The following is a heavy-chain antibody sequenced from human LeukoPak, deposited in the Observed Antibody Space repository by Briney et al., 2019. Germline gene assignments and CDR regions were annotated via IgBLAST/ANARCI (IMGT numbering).Heavy chain of an antibody. D-gene: IGHD3-22*01. CDR2: INPNSGGT. Sequence: ASVKVSCKASGYTFTGYYMHWVRQAPGQGLEWMGWINPNSGGTNYAQKFQGRVTMTRDTSISTAYMELSRLRSDDTAVYYCARGNYYDSSGYGMDVWGQGTTVTVSS. V-gene: IGHV1-2*02. CDR3: ARGNYYDSSGYGMDV. J-gene: IGHJ6*02. CDR1: GYTFTGYY.